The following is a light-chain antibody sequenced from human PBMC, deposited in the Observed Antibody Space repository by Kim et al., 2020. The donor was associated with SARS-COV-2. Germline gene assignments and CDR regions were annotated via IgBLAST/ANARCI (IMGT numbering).Light chain of an antibody. CDR1: RSVGRY. J-gene: IGKJ5*01. CDR3: HHRSDWPRGA. CDR2: DAS. Sequence: PGHRAPRPRRASRSVGRYFALYQQKPGQPPRLLIYDASVRATGVPARFRGSGYGTDFTLTIDSLEPEDFVVYYCHHRSDWPRGAFGQGTRLEIK. V-gene: IGKV3-11*01.